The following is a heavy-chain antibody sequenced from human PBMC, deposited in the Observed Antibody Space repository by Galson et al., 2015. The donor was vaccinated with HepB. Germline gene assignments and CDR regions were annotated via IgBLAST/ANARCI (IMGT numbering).Heavy chain of an antibody. Sequence: PALVKPTQTLTLTCTFSGFSLSTSGVGVGWIRQPPGKALEWLALIYWDDDKRYSPSLKSRLTITKDTSKNQVVLTMTNMDPVDTATYYCAHSDPPKYSSSWRTGALDYWGQGTLVTVSS. D-gene: IGHD6-13*01. CDR3: AHSDPPKYSSSWRTGALDY. CDR2: IYWDDDK. CDR1: GFSLSTSGVG. J-gene: IGHJ4*02. V-gene: IGHV2-5*02.